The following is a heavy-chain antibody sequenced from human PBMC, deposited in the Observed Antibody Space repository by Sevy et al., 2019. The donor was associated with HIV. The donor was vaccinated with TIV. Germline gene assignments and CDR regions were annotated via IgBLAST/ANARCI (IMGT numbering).Heavy chain of an antibody. D-gene: IGHD4-17*01. Sequence: GGSLRLSCAASGFTFSSYWMSWVRQAPGKRLEWVANIKQDGSEKYYVDCVKGRFNISRDNAKNSRYLQMNSLRAEDTAVYYCARDASLHPSYDYGDYVDHDVVVVIWGYFDYWGQGTLVTVSS. CDR2: IKQDGSEK. V-gene: IGHV3-7*03. CDR1: GFTFSSYW. J-gene: IGHJ4*02. CDR3: ARDASLHPSYDYGDYVDHDVVVVIWGYFDY.